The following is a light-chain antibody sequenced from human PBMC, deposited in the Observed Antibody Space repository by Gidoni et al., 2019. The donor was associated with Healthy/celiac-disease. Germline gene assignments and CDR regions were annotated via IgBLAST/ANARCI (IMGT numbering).Light chain of an antibody. J-gene: IGKJ3*01. CDR2: GAS. Sequence: EIVLTQSPGTLSLSPGERATLSCRASQSVSSSYLAWYQKKPDQAPRLLIYGASSRATGIPDWISGGGSATYFTLTSSRLEPEDFVVYYWQQYGSSLFTFGPGTKVDIK. CDR1: QSVSSSY. V-gene: IGKV3-20*01. CDR3: QQYGSSLFT.